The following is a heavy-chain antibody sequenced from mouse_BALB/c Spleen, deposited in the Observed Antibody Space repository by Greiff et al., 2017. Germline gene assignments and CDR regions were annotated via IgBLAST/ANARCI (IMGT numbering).Heavy chain of an antibody. Sequence: EVKVEESGGGLVKPGGSLKLSCAASGFTFSSYAMSWVRQTPEKRLEWVASISSGGSTYYPDSVKGRFTISRDNARNILYLQMSSLRSEDTAMYYCAKFITTVVATYYYAMDYWGQGTSVTVSS. V-gene: IGHV5-6-5*01. CDR3: AKFITTVVATYYYAMDY. D-gene: IGHD1-1*01. CDR2: ISSGGST. J-gene: IGHJ4*01. CDR1: GFTFSSYA.